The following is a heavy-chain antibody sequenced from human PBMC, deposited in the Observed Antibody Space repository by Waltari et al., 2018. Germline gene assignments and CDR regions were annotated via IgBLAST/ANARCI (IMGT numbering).Heavy chain of an antibody. V-gene: IGHV1-69*19. CDR3: AGSTERSNYLRGNYDYYYYYMDV. Sequence: QVQLVQSGAEVKKPGSSVKVSCKASGGHFSSYAISWVRQAPGQGLGWMGGIIPVFGTANYAQKFQGRVTITADESTSTAYMELSSLRSEDTAVYYCAGSTERSNYLRGNYDYYYYYMDVWGKGTTVTVSS. D-gene: IGHD1-7*01. CDR2: IIPVFGTA. CDR1: GGHFSSYA. J-gene: IGHJ6*03.